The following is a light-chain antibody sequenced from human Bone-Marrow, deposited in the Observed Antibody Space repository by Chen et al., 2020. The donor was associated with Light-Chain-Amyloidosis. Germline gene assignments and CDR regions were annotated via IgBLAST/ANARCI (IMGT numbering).Light chain of an antibody. CDR3: QQYGSSPFT. CDR1: QSVSSSS. J-gene: IGKJ3*01. CDR2: GAS. V-gene: IGKV3-20*01. Sequence: EIVLTQSPGTLSLSPGESATLSCRASQSVSSSSLAWYQQKPGQAPRLLVHGASSRATGVPDRFSGSGSGTDFTLTISRLELEDVAMYYCQQYGSSPFTFGPGTKVDIK.